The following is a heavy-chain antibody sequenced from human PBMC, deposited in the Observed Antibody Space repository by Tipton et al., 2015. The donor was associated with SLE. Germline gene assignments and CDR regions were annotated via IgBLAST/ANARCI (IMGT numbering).Heavy chain of an antibody. CDR3: ARERQLGL. D-gene: IGHD6-13*01. J-gene: IGHJ5*02. CDR1: GYTFTSYG. CDR2: ISGYNGDT. V-gene: IGHV1-18*01. Sequence: QSGPEVKKPGASVKVSCKASGYTFTSYGFSWVRQAPGQGLEWMGWISGYNGDTHYAQKLQGRVTMTTDTSTTTAYMELRGLRSDDTAVYYCARERQLGLWGQGTLVTVSS.